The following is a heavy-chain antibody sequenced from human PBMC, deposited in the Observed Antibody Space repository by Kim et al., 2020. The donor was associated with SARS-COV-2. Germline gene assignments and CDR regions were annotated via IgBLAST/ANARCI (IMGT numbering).Heavy chain of an antibody. Sequence: SETLSLTCTVSGGSISNYYWSWIRQPPGKGLEWIAYISYSGSPNYKPSLQSRVTISIDTSKNQFSLRLSSVTAADTAVYYCARHRVGRGYDRSDYFDSWGQGTLVTVPS. V-gene: IGHV4-59*08. D-gene: IGHD5-12*01. CDR1: GGSISNYY. CDR3: ARHRVGRGYDRSDYFDS. CDR2: ISYSGSP. J-gene: IGHJ4*02.